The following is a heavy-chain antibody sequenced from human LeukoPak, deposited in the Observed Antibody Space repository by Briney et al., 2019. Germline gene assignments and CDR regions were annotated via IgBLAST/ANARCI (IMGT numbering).Heavy chain of an antibody. J-gene: IGHJ4*02. Sequence: GGSLRLSCAASGFTFSSYTMHWIRQAPGKGLEWVSSISGSNSYIFYADSVKGRFTVSRDNAKNSLYLQMNSLRAEDTAVYYCARDGDYGDYIDYWGQGTLVTVSS. CDR1: GFTFSSYT. D-gene: IGHD4-17*01. CDR3: ARDGDYGDYIDY. V-gene: IGHV3-21*01. CDR2: ISGSNSYI.